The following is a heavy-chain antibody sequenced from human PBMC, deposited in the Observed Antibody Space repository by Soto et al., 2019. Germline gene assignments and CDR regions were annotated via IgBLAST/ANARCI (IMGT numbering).Heavy chain of an antibody. CDR2: ISGSGAGT. V-gene: IGHV3-23*01. Sequence: GGSLRLSCKASGFTFTNYAMSWVRQAPGKGLEWVSGISGSGAGTYYADSVKGRFTISRDNDKNTLYLQLSRLGVDDTAMYYCARVPLPWGQGTLVTVSS. J-gene: IGHJ5*02. CDR3: ARVPLP. CDR1: GFTFTNYA.